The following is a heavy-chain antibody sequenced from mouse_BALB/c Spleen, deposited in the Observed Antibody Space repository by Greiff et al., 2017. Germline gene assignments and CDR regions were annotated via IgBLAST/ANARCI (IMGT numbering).Heavy chain of an antibody. J-gene: IGHJ4*01. CDR2: IDPANGNT. CDR1: GFNIKDTY. D-gene: IGHD4-1*01. Sequence: LVESGAELVKPGASVKLSCTASGFNIKDTYMHWVKQRPEQGLEWIGRIDPANGNTKYDPKFQGKATITADTSSNTAYLQLSSLTSEDTAVYYCGSGTNAMDYWGQGTSVTVSS. V-gene: IGHV14-3*02. CDR3: GSGTNAMDY.